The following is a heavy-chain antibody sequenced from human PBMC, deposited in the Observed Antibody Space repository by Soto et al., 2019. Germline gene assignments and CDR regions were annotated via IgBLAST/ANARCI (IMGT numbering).Heavy chain of an antibody. CDR1: GGSISSGGYY. J-gene: IGHJ4*02. CDR2: IYYSGST. Sequence: SETLSLACTVSGGSISSGGYYWSWIRQHPGKGLEWIGYIYYSGSTYYNPSLKSRVTISVDTSKNQFSLKLSSVTAADTAVYYCARGFAVTETFDYWGQGTLVTVS. CDR3: ARGFAVTETFDY. V-gene: IGHV4-31*03. D-gene: IGHD4-4*01.